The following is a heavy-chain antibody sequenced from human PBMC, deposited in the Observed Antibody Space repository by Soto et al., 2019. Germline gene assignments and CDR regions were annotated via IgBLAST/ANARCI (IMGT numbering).Heavy chain of an antibody. J-gene: IGHJ2*01. CDR2: IRSKAYGGTT. CDR3: TKIGDYGWVRDWYFDL. Sequence: GGSLRLSCTASGFTFGDYAMSWVRQAPGKGLEWVGFIRSKAYGGTTEYAASVKGRFTISRDDSKSIAYLQMNSLKTEDTAVYYCTKIGDYGWVRDWYFDLWGRGTLVTVPQ. CDR1: GFTFGDYA. V-gene: IGHV3-49*04. D-gene: IGHD4-17*01.